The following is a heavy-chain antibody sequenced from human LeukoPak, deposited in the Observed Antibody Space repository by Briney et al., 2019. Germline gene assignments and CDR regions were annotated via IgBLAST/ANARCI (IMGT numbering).Heavy chain of an antibody. CDR3: ARAPTSMEVTPISL. J-gene: IGHJ4*02. D-gene: IGHD4-23*01. V-gene: IGHV4-39*01. CDR1: GGSIRTSDYY. Sequence: PSETLSLTCTVSGGSIRTSDYYWAWIRQPPGRGLEWIGTIHYSGSTFYKPPLKSRLTVSADPSRNQFYMKLSSVTAADTAVYYCARAPTSMEVTPISLWGQGTLVTVSS. CDR2: IHYSGST.